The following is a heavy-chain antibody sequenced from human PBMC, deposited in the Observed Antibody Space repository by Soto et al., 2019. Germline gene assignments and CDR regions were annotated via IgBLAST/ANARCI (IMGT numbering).Heavy chain of an antibody. CDR3: ARDSVSLKRFDY. J-gene: IGHJ4*02. CDR1: GVSMSGYH. V-gene: IGHV4-4*07. CDR2: VHSTGST. Sequence: TLSLTCTFSGVSMSGYHWSWVRQPAGKGLEWIGRVHSTGSTDYSPSVESRITVSLDTSKKQFSLKLKSVTAADTALYFCARDSVSLKRFDYSGQGILVPVSS. D-gene: IGHD3-10*01.